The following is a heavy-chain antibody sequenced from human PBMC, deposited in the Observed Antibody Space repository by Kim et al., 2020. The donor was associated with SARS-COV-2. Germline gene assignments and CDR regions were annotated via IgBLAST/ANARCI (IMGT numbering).Heavy chain of an antibody. V-gene: IGHV3-30*07. D-gene: IGHD4-17*01. J-gene: IGHJ4*02. CDR3: ARDPKAGTTVVTIDY. Sequence: DSVKGRFTISRDNSKNTLYLQMNSLRAEDTAVYYCARDPKAGTTVVTIDYWGQGTLVTVSS.